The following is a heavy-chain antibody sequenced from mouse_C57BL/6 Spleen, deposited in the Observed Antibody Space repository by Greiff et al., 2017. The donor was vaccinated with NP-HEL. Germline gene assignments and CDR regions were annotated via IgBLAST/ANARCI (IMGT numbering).Heavy chain of an antibody. CDR3: ARSYGNFPYYFDY. J-gene: IGHJ2*01. CDR2: IYPGDGDT. D-gene: IGHD2-1*01. V-gene: IGHV1-80*01. Sequence: VQLQQSGAELVKPGASVKISCKASGYAFSSYWMNWVKQRPGKGLEWIGQIYPGDGDTNYNGKFKGKATLTADKSSSTAYMQLSSLTYEDSAVYYCARSYGNFPYYFDYWGQGTTLTVSS. CDR1: GYAFSSYW.